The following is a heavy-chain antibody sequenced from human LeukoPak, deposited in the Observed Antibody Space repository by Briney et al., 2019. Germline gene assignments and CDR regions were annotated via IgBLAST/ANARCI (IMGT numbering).Heavy chain of an antibody. V-gene: IGHV3-7*01. CDR1: GFTFSSYW. CDR3: TREGRIVVVPAQ. Sequence: GGSLRLSCAASGFTFSSYWMSWVRQAPGKGLEWVANIKKDGSEKNHVDSVKGRFTISRDNAKNLLYLQMNSLRAEDTAVYYCTREGRIVVVPAQWGQGTLVTVSS. CDR2: IKKDGSEK. J-gene: IGHJ4*02. D-gene: IGHD2-2*01.